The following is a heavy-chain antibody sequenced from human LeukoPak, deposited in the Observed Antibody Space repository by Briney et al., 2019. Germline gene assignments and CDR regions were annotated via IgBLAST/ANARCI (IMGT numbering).Heavy chain of an antibody. V-gene: IGHV4-31*01. CDR2: IYYTGST. D-gene: IGHD2-21*01. CDR3: ARVTSVIDAFDT. Sequence: SQTLSLTCTVSGGSISSGGYYCSWIPQHPGKGLEWIAYIYYTGSTYYNPSLKSQLTISVDTSRNHFSLRLCSMTAADTAAYYCARVTSVIDAFDTWGQGTMVTVSS. J-gene: IGHJ3*02. CDR1: GGSISSGGYY.